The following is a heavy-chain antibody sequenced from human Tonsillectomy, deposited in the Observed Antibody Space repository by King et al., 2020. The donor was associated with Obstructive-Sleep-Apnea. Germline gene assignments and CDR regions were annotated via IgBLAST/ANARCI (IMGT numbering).Heavy chain of an antibody. CDR1: GFTFSTYA. J-gene: IGHJ3*01. CDR3: ARDRLWFGESDTFDF. V-gene: IGHV3-30-3*01. D-gene: IGHD3-10*01. CDR2: ISYDGSNK. Sequence: QVQLVESGGGVVQPGRSLRLSCAASGFTFSTYAMHWVRQAPGKGLEWVAIISYDGSNKYYAESVKGRFTISRDNSKNTVFLQMNSLRVEDTAVYYCARDRLWFGESDTFDFWGQGTMVTVS.